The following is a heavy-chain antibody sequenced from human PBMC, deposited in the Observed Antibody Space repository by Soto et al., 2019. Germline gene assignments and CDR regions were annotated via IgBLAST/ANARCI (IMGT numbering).Heavy chain of an antibody. D-gene: IGHD5-18*01. J-gene: IGHJ3*02. V-gene: IGHV3-30*18. Sequence: GGSLRLSCAASGFTFSSYGMHWVRQSPGKGLEWVAVISYDGSNKYYADSVKGRFTISRDNSKNTLYLQMNSLRAEDTAVYYCAKDQGRIQLWPRFQGAFDIWGQGTLVTVSS. CDR2: ISYDGSNK. CDR1: GFTFSSYG. CDR3: AKDQGRIQLWPRFQGAFDI.